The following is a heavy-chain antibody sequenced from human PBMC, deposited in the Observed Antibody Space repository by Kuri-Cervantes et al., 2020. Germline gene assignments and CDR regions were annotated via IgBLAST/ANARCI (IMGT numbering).Heavy chain of an antibody. CDR2: ISSSSSYI. CDR3: ARVRGSYSSDY. J-gene: IGHJ4*02. CDR1: GFTFSSYS. Sequence: GESLKISCAASGFTFSSYSMNWVRQAPGKGLEWVSSISSSSSYIYYVDSVKGRFTISRDNAKNSLYLQMNGLRAEDTAVYYCARVRGSYSSDYWGQGILVTVSS. V-gene: IGHV3-21*04. D-gene: IGHD1-26*01.